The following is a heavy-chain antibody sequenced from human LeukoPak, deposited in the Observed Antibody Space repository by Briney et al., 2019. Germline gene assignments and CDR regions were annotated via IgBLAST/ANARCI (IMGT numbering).Heavy chain of an antibody. Sequence: GGSLRLSCAASGFTLNNYYMSWIRQAPGKGLEWVSDIGSSDNRISYADSVRGRFTISRDIAKNSLYLQVNSLRAEDTAVYCCAREIVAGTFDSWGQGTLVTVSS. CDR2: IGSSDNRI. J-gene: IGHJ4*02. CDR1: GFTLNNYY. V-gene: IGHV3-11*01. CDR3: AREIVAGTFDS. D-gene: IGHD6-19*01.